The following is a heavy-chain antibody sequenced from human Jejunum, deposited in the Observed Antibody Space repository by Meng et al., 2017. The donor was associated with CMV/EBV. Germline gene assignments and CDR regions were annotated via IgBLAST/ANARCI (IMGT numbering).Heavy chain of an antibody. Sequence: QVQLQESGPGLVKPSGTLSLTCAVSGGSISSSNWWSWVRQPPGKGLEWIGEIYHSGSTNYNPSLKSRVTISVDTPKNQFSLKLTSVTAADTALYFCARDGGLDCGGDCYFDHWGQGILVTVSS. D-gene: IGHD2-21*02. V-gene: IGHV4-4*02. J-gene: IGHJ4*02. CDR1: GGSISSSNW. CDR3: ARDGGLDCGGDCYFDH. CDR2: IYHSGST.